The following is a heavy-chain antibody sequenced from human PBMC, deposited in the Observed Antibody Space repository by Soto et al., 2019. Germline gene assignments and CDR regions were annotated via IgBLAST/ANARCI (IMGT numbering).Heavy chain of an antibody. Sequence: PSETLSLTCTVSGGSISSYYWSWIRQPPGKGLEWIGYIYYSGSTNYNPSLKSRVTISVDTSKNQFSLKLSSVTAADTAVYYCARDRDYYGSGSYYNQLYYFYGLGVWGQVPTVTVPS. V-gene: IGHV4-59*01. CDR2: IYYSGST. J-gene: IGHJ6*02. CDR3: ARDRDYYGSGSYYNQLYYFYGLGV. D-gene: IGHD3-10*01. CDR1: GGSISSYY.